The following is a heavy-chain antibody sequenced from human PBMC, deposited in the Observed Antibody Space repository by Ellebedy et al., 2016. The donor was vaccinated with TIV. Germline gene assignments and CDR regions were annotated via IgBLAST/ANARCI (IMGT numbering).Heavy chain of an antibody. D-gene: IGHD5-18*01. V-gene: IGHV3-74*01. CDR1: GFTFSSYW. CDR3: ARCDSYGKTTDY. Sequence: GESLKISCAASGFTFSSYWMHWVRQAPGKGLVWVSRINSDGSSTSYADSVKGRFTISRDNAKNTLYLQMNSLRAEDTAVYYCARCDSYGKTTDYWGQGTLVTVSS. J-gene: IGHJ4*02. CDR2: INSDGSST.